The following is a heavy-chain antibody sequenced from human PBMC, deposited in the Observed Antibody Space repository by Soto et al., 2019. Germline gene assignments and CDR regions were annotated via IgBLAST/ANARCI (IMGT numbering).Heavy chain of an antibody. CDR2: INPNSGGT. D-gene: IGHD3-22*01. CDR3: ARVYYYDSSGYYPDFDY. J-gene: IGHJ4*02. V-gene: IGHV1-2*02. CDR1: GYTFTGYY. Sequence: ASVKVSCKASGYTFTGYYIHWVRQAPGQGLEWMGWINPNSGGTNYAQKFQGRVTMTRDTSISTAYMELSRLRSDDTAVYYCARVYYYDSSGYYPDFDYWGQGTLVTVSS.